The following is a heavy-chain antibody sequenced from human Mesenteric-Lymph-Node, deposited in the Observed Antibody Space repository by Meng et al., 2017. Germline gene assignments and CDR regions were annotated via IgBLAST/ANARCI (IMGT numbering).Heavy chain of an antibody. CDR1: GFTFDDYA. J-gene: IGHJ6*02. CDR3: AKEGTDYDFWSGYLYYYGMDV. Sequence: GGSLRLSCAASGFTFDDYAMHWVRQAPGKGLEWVSGISWNSGSIGYADSVKGRFTISRDNSKNTLYLQMNSLRAEDTAVYYCAKEGTDYDFWSGYLYYYGMDVWGQGTTVTVSS. CDR2: ISWNSGSI. V-gene: IGHV3-9*01. D-gene: IGHD3-3*01.